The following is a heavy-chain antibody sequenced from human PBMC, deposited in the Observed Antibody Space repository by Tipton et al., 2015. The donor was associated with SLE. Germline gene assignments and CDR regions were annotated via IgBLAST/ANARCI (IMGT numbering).Heavy chain of an antibody. CDR3: TRAEFSSNWYMYWHFDL. CDR2: MHHTGAT. J-gene: IGHJ2*01. CDR1: GGSIRSSSFY. V-gene: IGHV4-39*07. Sequence: LRLSCSVSGGSIRSSSFYWGWIRQPPGKGLEWIGSMHHTGATYSSPSLKSRVTLSLDKSQNQFSLKLTSVTAADTAVYFCTRAEFSSNWYMYWHFDLWGRGTLVTVSS. D-gene: IGHD6-13*01.